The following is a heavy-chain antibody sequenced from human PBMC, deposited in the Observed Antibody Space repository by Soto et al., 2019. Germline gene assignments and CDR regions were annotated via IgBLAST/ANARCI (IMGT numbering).Heavy chain of an antibody. CDR3: AKDLHYYDSSGYDAFDI. CDR1: GFTFSSYG. V-gene: IGHV3-30*18. Sequence: QVQLVESGGGVVQPGRSLRLSCAASGFTFSSYGMHWVRQAPGKGLEWVAGISYDGSNKYYADSVKGRFTISRDNSKNTLYLQMNSLRAEDTAVYYCAKDLHYYDSSGYDAFDIWGQGTMVTVSS. J-gene: IGHJ3*02. CDR2: ISYDGSNK. D-gene: IGHD3-22*01.